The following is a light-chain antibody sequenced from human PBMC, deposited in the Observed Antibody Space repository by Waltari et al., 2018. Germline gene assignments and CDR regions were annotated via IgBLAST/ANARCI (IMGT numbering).Light chain of an antibody. J-gene: IGLJ2*01. CDR2: DVT. CDR1: SSDVGGYKY. Sequence: QSALTQPRSVSGSPGQSVTISCTGTSSDVGGYKYVSWYQQHPGKAPKLMISDVTARPSGVPDRFSGSKSGNTASLTISGLQAEDEGDYYCCSYAGGDTLVFGGGTKLTVL. CDR3: CSYAGGDTLV. V-gene: IGLV2-11*01.